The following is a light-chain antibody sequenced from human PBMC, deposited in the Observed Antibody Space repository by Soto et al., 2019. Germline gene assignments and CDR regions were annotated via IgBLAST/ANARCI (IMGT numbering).Light chain of an antibody. J-gene: IGKJ2*01. V-gene: IGKV1-39*01. CDR2: AAS. CDR3: QQSYSGLPMYT. CDR1: QNIENF. Sequence: DIQMTQSPSSLSASVGDRVTISCRASQNIENFLNWYQQKPGKAPKLLIYAASSLQTGVPSRFSGSGSGTDFTLTISSLQLEDFATYYCQQSYSGLPMYTFGQGIKL.